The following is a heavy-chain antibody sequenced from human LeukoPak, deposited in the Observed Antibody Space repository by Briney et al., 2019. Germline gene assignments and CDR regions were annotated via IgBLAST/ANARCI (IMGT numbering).Heavy chain of an antibody. Sequence: SETLSLTCAVYGGSFSGYYWSWIRQPPGKGLEWIGSIYYSGSTYYNPSLKSRVIMSVDTSKNQFSLKLSSATAADTAVYYCARLAYNGDYVNYWGQGTLVTVST. D-gene: IGHD4-17*01. CDR1: GGSFSGYY. CDR2: IYYSGST. CDR3: ARLAYNGDYVNY. V-gene: IGHV4-34*01. J-gene: IGHJ4*02.